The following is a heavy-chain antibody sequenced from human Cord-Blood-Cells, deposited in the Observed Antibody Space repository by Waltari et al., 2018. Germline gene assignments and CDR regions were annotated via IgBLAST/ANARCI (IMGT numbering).Heavy chain of an antibody. J-gene: IGHJ5*02. D-gene: IGHD2-2*01. CDR2: IYHSGST. V-gene: IGHV4-4*02. CDR3: AGGGIVVVPAAMDGNWFDP. CDR1: GGSISSSNW. Sequence: QVQLQESGPGLVKPSGTLSLTCAVSGGSISSSNWWRWVRQPPGKGLEWIGEIYHSGSTNYNPSLKSRVTISVDKSKNQFSLKLSSVTAADTAVYYCAGGGIVVVPAAMDGNWFDPWGQGTLVTVSS.